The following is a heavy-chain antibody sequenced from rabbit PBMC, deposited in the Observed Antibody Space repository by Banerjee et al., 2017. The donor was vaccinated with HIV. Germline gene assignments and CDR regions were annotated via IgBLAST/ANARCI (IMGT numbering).Heavy chain of an antibody. V-gene: IGHV1S7*01. Sequence: QLKESGGGLVQPGGSLKLSCKASGFDFSSYYMSWVRQAPGKGLEWIGYIDPVFGSTYYASWVNGRFTISSHNAQNTLYLQLNSLTAADTATYFCARGYGYAGYAYAAFNLWGQGTLVTVS. CDR1: GFDFSSYY. CDR3: ARGYGYAGYAYAAFNL. J-gene: IGHJ4*01. CDR2: IDPVFGST. D-gene: IGHD6-1*01.